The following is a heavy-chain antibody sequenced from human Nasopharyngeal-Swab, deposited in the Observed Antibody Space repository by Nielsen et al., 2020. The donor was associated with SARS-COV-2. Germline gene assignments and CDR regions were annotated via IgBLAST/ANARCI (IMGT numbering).Heavy chain of an antibody. CDR1: GFTFSGSA. CDR2: IRSKANSYAT. V-gene: IGHV3-73*01. D-gene: IGHD4-17*01. Sequence: GESLKISCAASGFTFSGSAMHWVRQASGKGLEWVVRIRSKANSYATAYAASVKGRFTISRDDSKNTAYLQMNSLKTEDTAVYYCTSFSGDYVYYYYGMDVWGQGTTVTVSS. CDR3: TSFSGDYVYYYYGMDV. J-gene: IGHJ6*02.